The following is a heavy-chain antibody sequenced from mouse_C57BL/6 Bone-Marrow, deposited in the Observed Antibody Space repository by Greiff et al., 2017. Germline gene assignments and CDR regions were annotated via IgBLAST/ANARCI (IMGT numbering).Heavy chain of an antibody. V-gene: IGHV2-6*01. CDR1: GFSLTSYG. J-gene: IGHJ3*01. CDR2: IWGVGST. CDR3: ASLCRGFAY. D-gene: IGHD1-1*02. Sequence: VKLVESGPGLVAPSQSLSITCTVSGFSLTSYGVDWVRQSPGKGLEWLGVIWGVGSTNYNSALKSRLSISKDNSKSQVFLKMNSLQTDDTAMYYCASLCRGFAYWGQGTLVTVSA.